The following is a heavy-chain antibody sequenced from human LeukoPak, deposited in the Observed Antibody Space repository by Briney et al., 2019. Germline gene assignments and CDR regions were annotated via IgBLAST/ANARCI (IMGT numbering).Heavy chain of an antibody. CDR3: ARHGSSAWYSGWFDP. CDR2: IYYSGST. Sequence: PSETLSLTCTVSGGSISSYYWSWIRQPPGKGLEWIGYIYYSGSTNYNPSLKSRVTISVDTSKNQFSLKLSSVTAADTAVYYCARHGSSAWYSGWFDPWGQGTLVTVSS. D-gene: IGHD6-19*01. J-gene: IGHJ5*02. V-gene: IGHV4-59*01. CDR1: GGSISSYY.